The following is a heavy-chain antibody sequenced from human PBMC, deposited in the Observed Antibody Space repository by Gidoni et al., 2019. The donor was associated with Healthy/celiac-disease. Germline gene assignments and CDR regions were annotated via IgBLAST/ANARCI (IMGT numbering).Heavy chain of an antibody. CDR1: GYTLTELS. CDR2: FDPEEGET. CDR3: ATAGDILTGYSDNWFDP. V-gene: IGHV1-24*01. Sequence: QVQLVQSGAEVKKPGASVKVSCKVSGYTLTELSMHWVRQAPGKVLEWMGGFDPEEGETIYAQKFQGRVTMTEETSTDTAYMELSSLRSEDTAVYYCATAGDILTGYSDNWFDPWGQGTLVTVSS. D-gene: IGHD3-9*01. J-gene: IGHJ5*02.